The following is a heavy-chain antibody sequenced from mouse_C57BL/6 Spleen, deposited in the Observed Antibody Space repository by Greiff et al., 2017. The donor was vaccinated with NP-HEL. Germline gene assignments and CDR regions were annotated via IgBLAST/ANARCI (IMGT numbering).Heavy chain of an antibody. CDR1: GYTFTSYW. CDR3: ARFNYGSSSRAMDY. J-gene: IGHJ4*01. V-gene: IGHV1-50*01. D-gene: IGHD1-1*01. CDR2: IDPSDSYT. Sequence: QVQLQQPGAELVKPGASVKLSCKASGYTFTSYWMQWVKQRPGQGLEWIGEIDPSDSYTNYNQKFKGKATLTVDTSSSTAYMQLSSLTSEDSAVYYCARFNYGSSSRAMDYWGQGTSVTVSS.